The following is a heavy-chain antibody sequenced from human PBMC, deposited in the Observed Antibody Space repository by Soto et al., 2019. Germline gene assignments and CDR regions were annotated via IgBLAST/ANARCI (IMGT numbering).Heavy chain of an antibody. J-gene: IGHJ4*02. CDR2: ISGSGGNA. V-gene: IGHV3-23*01. CDR3: AKASYDSSGYYYAPDY. D-gene: IGHD3-22*01. Sequence: GGSLRLSCAASGFTFSNYAMNWVRQAPGKGLEWVSVISGSGGNAYYADSVKGRFTISRDNSKNIVHLQINSLRAEDTAFYYCAKASYDSSGYYYAPDYWGQGTLVTVSS. CDR1: GFTFSNYA.